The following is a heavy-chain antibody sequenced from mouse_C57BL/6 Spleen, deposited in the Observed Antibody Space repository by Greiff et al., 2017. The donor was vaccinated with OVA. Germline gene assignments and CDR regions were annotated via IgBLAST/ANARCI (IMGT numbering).Heavy chain of an antibody. CDR2: IRNKANGYTT. V-gene: IGHV7-3*01. J-gene: IGHJ2*01. CDR3: AREGYYSNYFDY. Sequence: DVKLVESGGGLVQPGGSLSLSCAASGFTFTAYYMSWVRQPPGKALEWLGFIRNKANGYTTEYSASVKGRFTISRDNSQSILYLQMNALRAEDSATYYCAREGYYSNYFDYWGQGTTLTVSS. D-gene: IGHD2-5*01. CDR1: GFTFTAYY.